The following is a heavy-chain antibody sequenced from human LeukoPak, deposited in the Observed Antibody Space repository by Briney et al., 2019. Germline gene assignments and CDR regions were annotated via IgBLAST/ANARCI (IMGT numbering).Heavy chain of an antibody. Sequence: PSETQSLTCTVSGGSISSYYWSWIRQPPGKGLEWIGYIYYSGSTNYNPSLKSRVTISVDTSKNQFSLKLSSVTAADTAVYYCARGALYYYDSSGFDAFDIWGQGTMVTVSS. CDR3: ARGALYYYDSSGFDAFDI. J-gene: IGHJ3*02. CDR1: GGSISSYY. D-gene: IGHD3-22*01. V-gene: IGHV4-59*01. CDR2: IYYSGST.